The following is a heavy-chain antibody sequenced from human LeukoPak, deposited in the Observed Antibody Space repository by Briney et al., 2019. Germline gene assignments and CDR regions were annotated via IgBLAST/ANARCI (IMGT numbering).Heavy chain of an antibody. J-gene: IGHJ4*02. Sequence: SQTLSLTCSVSGGSISSGDYYWSWIRQHPGKGLEWIGYIYYSGSTYYNPSLKSRVTISVDTSKNQFSLKLSSVTAADTAVYYCARARKTYYYVSSGFHVDFWGQGTLVTVSS. D-gene: IGHD3-22*01. V-gene: IGHV4-31*03. CDR2: IYYSGST. CDR3: ARARKTYYYVSSGFHVDF. CDR1: GGSISSGDYY.